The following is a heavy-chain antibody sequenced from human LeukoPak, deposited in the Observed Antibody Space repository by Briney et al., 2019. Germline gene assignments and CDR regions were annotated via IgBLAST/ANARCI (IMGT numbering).Heavy chain of an antibody. Sequence: GGSLRLSCAASGFTFEDYHMNWLRQAPAKGLQWVSYISSSGANIHYADSVKGGFTISRDNAKDSLFLQMNSLRAEDTAVSYCARGVLDYFQYMDVWGKGTTVTVSS. D-gene: IGHD3-3*01. CDR1: GFTFEDYH. V-gene: IGHV3-11*01. J-gene: IGHJ6*03. CDR2: ISSSGANI. CDR3: ARGVLDYFQYMDV.